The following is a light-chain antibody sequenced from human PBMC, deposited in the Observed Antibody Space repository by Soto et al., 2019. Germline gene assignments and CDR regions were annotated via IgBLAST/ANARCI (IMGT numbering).Light chain of an antibody. J-gene: IGKJ1*01. CDR3: QQYNSYWT. CDR1: QSISSW. V-gene: IGKV1-5*03. Sequence: DIQMTQSPSTLSASVGDRVTITCRASQSISSWLAWYQQKAGKAPKLLIYKASSLESGVPSRFSGSGSGTEFTLTISSLQPDDFATYYCQQYNSYWTFGQGTKAEIK. CDR2: KAS.